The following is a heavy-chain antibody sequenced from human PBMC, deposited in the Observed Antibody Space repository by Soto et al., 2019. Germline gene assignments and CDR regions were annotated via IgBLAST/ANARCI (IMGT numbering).Heavy chain of an antibody. CDR1: GGTFSSYT. CDR2: IIPILGIA. D-gene: IGHD3-22*01. CDR3: ARDYYDSSGTIDD. V-gene: IGHV1-69*02. J-gene: IGHJ4*02. Sequence: QVQLVQSGAEVKKPGSSVKVSCKASGGTFSSYTISWVRQSPGQGLEWMGRIIPILGIANYAQKFQGRVTITADKSTSTAYMELSSLRSEDTSVYYCARDYYDSSGTIDDWGQETLVTVSS.